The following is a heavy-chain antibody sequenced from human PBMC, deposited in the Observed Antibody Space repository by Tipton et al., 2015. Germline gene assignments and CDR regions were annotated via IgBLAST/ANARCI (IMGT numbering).Heavy chain of an antibody. Sequence: QLVQSGDEVKKPGSSVKVSCKTSGDTLSSYAISWVRQAPGQGLEWMGWISAYNGNTNYAQRLQGRVTMTTDTSTSTAYMELSSLTAEDTAVYYCARGVLNVKYEINWFGPWGQGTLVTVSS. V-gene: IGHV1-18*01. CDR1: GDTLSSYA. J-gene: IGHJ5*02. D-gene: IGHD3-9*01. CDR3: ARGVLNVKYEINWFGP. CDR2: ISAYNGNT.